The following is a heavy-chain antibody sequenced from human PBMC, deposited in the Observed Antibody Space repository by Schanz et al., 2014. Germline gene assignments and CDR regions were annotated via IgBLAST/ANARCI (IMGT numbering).Heavy chain of an antibody. Sequence: EVQLLESGGGLVKPGESLRLSCAASGFSLSSYNMNWVRQAPGKGLEWVANIKGDSSVKAYVDSVRGRFTLSRDNVKNSVYLQMNSLRVEDTAVYYCARDPNSVNELDYWGQGTLVTVSS. D-gene: IGHD5-12*01. V-gene: IGHV3-7*03. J-gene: IGHJ4*02. CDR3: ARDPNSVNELDY. CDR2: IKGDSSVK. CDR1: GFSLSSYN.